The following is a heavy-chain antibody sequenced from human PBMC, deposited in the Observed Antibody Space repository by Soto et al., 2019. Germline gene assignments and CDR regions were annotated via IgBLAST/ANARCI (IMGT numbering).Heavy chain of an antibody. Sequence: GGSLRLSCAASGFTFSSYWMNWVRQAPGKGLVWVSRINSDGRSTSYADSVKGRFTISRDNAKNTLYLQMNSLRAEDTAMYYCARANIAASGTAYWGQGTLVTVSS. V-gene: IGHV3-74*01. D-gene: IGHD6-13*01. J-gene: IGHJ4*02. CDR3: ARANIAASGTAY. CDR1: GFTFSSYW. CDR2: INSDGRST.